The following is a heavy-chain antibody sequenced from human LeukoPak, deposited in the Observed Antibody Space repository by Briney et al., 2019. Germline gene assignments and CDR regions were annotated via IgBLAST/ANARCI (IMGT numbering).Heavy chain of an antibody. Sequence: PSETLSLTCTVSGGSISSYYWSWIRQPAGKGLEWIGRIYTSGSTNYNPSLKSRVTISVDTSKNQFSLNLSSVTAADTAVYYCARGMVRGAKTPFDYWGQGTLVTVSS. J-gene: IGHJ4*02. V-gene: IGHV4-4*07. D-gene: IGHD3-10*01. CDR1: GGSISSYY. CDR3: ARGMVRGAKTPFDY. CDR2: IYTSGST.